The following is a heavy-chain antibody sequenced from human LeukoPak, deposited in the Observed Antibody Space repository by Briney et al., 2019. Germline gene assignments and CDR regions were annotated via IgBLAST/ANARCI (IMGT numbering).Heavy chain of an antibody. D-gene: IGHD6-13*01. J-gene: IGHJ5*02. V-gene: IGHV1-18*01. Sequence: GASVKVSCKASGYTFTSYGISWVRQAPEQGLEWMGWISAYNGNTYYAQKLQGRVTMTTDTSTSTAYMELRSLRSDDTAVYYCARVAAAGTQNWFDPWGQGTLVTVSS. CDR3: ARVAAAGTQNWFDP. CDR1: GYTFTSYG. CDR2: ISAYNGNT.